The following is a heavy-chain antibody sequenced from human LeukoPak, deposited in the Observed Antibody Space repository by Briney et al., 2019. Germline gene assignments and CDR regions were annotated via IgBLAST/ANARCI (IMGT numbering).Heavy chain of an antibody. D-gene: IGHD5-18*01. CDR3: ARYGGGYSYGYGDF. CDR1: GFTFTDYW. V-gene: IGHV3-7*03. CDR2: IRQDGSEK. Sequence: GGSLRLSCAVSGFTFTDYWMNWVRQAPGKGLEWVASIRQDGSEKTYVDSVKGRFTISRDNSKNTVYLQMNSLRAEDTAVYYCARYGGGYSYGYGDFWGQGTLVTVSS. J-gene: IGHJ4*02.